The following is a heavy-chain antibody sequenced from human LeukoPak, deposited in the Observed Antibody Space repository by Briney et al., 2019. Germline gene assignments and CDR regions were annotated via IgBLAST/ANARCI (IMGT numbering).Heavy chain of an antibody. CDR2: ISSSGST. Sequence: SSETLSLTCTVSGGSISSGSYYWSWIRQPAGKGLEWIGRISSSGSTNYNPSLKSRVTISVDTSKNQFSLKLSPVTAADTAVYFCARGPYSYDSSGAFDIWGQGTMVTVSS. CDR3: ARGPYSYDSSGAFDI. CDR1: GGSISSGSYY. J-gene: IGHJ3*02. D-gene: IGHD3-22*01. V-gene: IGHV4-61*02.